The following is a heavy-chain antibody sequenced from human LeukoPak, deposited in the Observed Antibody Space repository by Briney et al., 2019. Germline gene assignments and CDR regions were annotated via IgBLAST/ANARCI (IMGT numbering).Heavy chain of an antibody. D-gene: IGHD2-15*01. Sequence: GGSLRLSCAAYGFTFSSYAMSWVRQAPGKGLEWVSAISGSGGSTYYADSVKGRFTISRDNSKNTLYLQMNSLRAEDTAVYYCAKGLYCSGGSCPGRGYHFDYWGQGTLVTVSS. CDR2: ISGSGGST. J-gene: IGHJ4*02. V-gene: IGHV3-23*01. CDR3: AKGLYCSGGSCPGRGYHFDY. CDR1: GFTFSSYA.